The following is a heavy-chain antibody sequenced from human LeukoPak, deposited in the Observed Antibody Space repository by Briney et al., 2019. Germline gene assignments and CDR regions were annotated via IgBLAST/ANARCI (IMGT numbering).Heavy chain of an antibody. D-gene: IGHD6-13*01. CDR1: GGSISSYY. CDR2: IYYSGST. V-gene: IGHV4-59*01. J-gene: IGHJ4*02. CDR3: ARDKAAAVFDY. Sequence: KPSETLSLTCTVSGGSISSYYWSWIRQPPGKGLEWIGYIYYSGSTNYNPSLKSRVTISVDTSKNQFSLKLSSVTAADTAVYYCARDKAAAVFDYWGQGTLVTVSS.